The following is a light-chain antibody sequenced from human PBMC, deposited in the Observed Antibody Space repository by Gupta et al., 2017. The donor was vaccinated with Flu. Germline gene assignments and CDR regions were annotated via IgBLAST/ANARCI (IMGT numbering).Light chain of an antibody. CDR1: TSDVGGYNH. Sequence: QSALTQPASVPGSPGQSVTISCTGTTSDVGGYNHVSWYQQHPGKAPKLIIYEVSDRPSGVSNRFSGSKSGNTASLTISGLQAEDEADYYCSSYTNSNTWVFGGGTKLTVL. CDR2: EVS. J-gene: IGLJ3*02. V-gene: IGLV2-14*01. CDR3: SSYTNSNTWV.